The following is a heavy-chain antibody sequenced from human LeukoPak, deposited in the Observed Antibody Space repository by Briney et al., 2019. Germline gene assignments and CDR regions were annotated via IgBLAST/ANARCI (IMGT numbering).Heavy chain of an antibody. CDR2: IIPIFGTA. V-gene: IGHV1-69*13. J-gene: IGHJ6*03. Sequence: GASVKVSCKASGGTFSSYAISWVRQAPGQGLEWMRGIIPIFGTANYAQKFQGRVTITADESTSTAYMELSSLRSEDTAVYYCARGAYDFWSGYYTYYYYYMDVWGKGTTVTVSS. D-gene: IGHD3-3*01. CDR1: GGTFSSYA. CDR3: ARGAYDFWSGYYTYYYYYMDV.